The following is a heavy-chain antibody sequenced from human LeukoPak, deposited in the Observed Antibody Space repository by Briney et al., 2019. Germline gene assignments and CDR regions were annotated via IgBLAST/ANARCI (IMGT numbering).Heavy chain of an antibody. D-gene: IGHD3-22*01. CDR2: TYYRSKWRN. Sequence: SQTLSLTCAISGDSVSSNSASWNWIRQSPSRGLEWLGRTYYRSKWRNDYAVSVKSRVTISPDTSKNQFSLQLNPVTPEDTAVYYCARGTGDSCKDWGLGTLVTVSS. V-gene: IGHV6-1*01. CDR3: ARGTGDSCKD. J-gene: IGHJ4*02. CDR1: GDSVSSNSAS.